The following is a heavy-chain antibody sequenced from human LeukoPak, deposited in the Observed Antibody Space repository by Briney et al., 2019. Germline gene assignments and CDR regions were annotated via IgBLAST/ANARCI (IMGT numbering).Heavy chain of an antibody. Sequence: GRSLRLSCAASGFTFSSYGMHWVRQAPGKGLEWVAVISYDGSNKYYADSVKGRFTISRDNSKNTLYLQMNSLRAEDTAVYYCAKDKRDTAMVIEYWGQGTLVTVSS. CDR3: AKDKRDTAMVIEY. CDR1: GFTFSSYG. J-gene: IGHJ4*02. V-gene: IGHV3-30*18. CDR2: ISYDGSNK. D-gene: IGHD5-18*01.